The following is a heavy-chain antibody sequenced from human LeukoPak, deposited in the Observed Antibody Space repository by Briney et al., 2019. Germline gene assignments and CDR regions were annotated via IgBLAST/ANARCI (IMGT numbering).Heavy chain of an antibody. CDR1: GFTFSSYG. Sequence: GGSLRLSCAASGFTFSSYGMHWVRQAPGKGLEWVAVISYDGSNKYYADSVKGRFTISRDNSKNTLYLQMNSLRDEDTAVYYCAKDGQWHLRDYYYYYGMDVWGQGTTVTVSS. J-gene: IGHJ6*02. CDR2: ISYDGSNK. CDR3: AKDGQWHLRDYYYYYGMDV. V-gene: IGHV3-30*18. D-gene: IGHD6-19*01.